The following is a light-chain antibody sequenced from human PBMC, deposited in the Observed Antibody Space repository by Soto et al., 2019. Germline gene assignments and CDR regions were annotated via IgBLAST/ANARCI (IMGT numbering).Light chain of an antibody. CDR1: SSNIAANS. Sequence: QSVLTQPPSVSAAPGQEVTISCSGSSSNIAANSVSWYQHLPGTAPKLLIYDTDRRPSGIPARFSGSKSGTSATLGITGLQTGDGADYYCGAWEPSLSVYVFGSGTKLTVL. CDR3: GAWEPSLSVYV. J-gene: IGLJ1*01. CDR2: DTD. V-gene: IGLV1-51*01.